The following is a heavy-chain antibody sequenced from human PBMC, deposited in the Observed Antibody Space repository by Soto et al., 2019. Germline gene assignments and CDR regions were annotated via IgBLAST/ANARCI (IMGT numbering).Heavy chain of an antibody. CDR1: GFTFSSYG. D-gene: IGHD3-10*01. CDR3: ATTDYYGSGSYYNVGYYYYYYGMDV. V-gene: IGHV3-30*03. Sequence: GGSLRLSCAASGFTFSSYGMHWVRQAPGKGLEWVAVISYEGSNKYYADTVKGRFTISRDNSKNTLYLQMNSLRAEDTAVYYCATTDYYGSGSYYNVGYYYYYYGMDVWGQGTTVTVS. J-gene: IGHJ6*02. CDR2: ISYEGSNK.